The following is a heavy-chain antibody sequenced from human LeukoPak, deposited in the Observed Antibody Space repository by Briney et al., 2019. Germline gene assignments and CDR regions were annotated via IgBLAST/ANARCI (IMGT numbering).Heavy chain of an antibody. D-gene: IGHD4-17*01. Sequence: SGPALVKPTQTLTLTCTFSGFSLSTSGMRVSWIRQPPGKALEWLARIDWDDDKFYSTSLKTRLTISKDTSKNQVVLTTTNMDPVDTAMYYCARIQGNGDYDYWGQGTLVTVSS. CDR2: IDWDDDK. J-gene: IGHJ4*02. CDR3: ARIQGNGDYDY. CDR1: GFSLSTSGMR. V-gene: IGHV2-70*04.